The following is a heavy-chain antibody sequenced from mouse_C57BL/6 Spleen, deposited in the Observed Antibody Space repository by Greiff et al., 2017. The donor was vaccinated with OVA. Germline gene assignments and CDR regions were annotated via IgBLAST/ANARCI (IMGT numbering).Heavy chain of an antibody. CDR3: ARQTAFFDY. D-gene: IGHD4-1*01. V-gene: IGHV1-82*01. CDR1: GYAFSSSW. CDR2: IYPGDGDT. J-gene: IGHJ2*01. Sequence: VQLQQSGPELVKPGASVKISCKASGYAFSSSWMNWVKQRPGKGLEWIGRIYPGDGDTNYNGKFKGKATLTADKSSSTAYMQLSSLTSEDSAVYFCARQTAFFDYWGQGTTLTVSS.